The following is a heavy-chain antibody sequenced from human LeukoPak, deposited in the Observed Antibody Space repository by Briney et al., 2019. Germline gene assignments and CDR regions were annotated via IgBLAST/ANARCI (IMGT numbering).Heavy chain of an antibody. CDR1: GGSISSYY. CDR2: IYTSGST. Sequence: KTSETLSLTCTVSGGSISSYYWSWIRQPAGKGLEWIGRIYTSGSTNYNPSLKSRVTMSVDTSKNQFSLKLSSVTAADTAVYYCARDGKFGWYYGSGSPPLDYWGQGTLVTVSS. V-gene: IGHV4-4*07. CDR3: ARDGKFGWYYGSGSPPLDY. D-gene: IGHD3-10*01. J-gene: IGHJ4*02.